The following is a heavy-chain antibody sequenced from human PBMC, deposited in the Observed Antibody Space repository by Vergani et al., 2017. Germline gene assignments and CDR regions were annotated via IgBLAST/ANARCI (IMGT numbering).Heavy chain of an antibody. CDR2: IWYDGSNK. CDR1: GFTFSSYG. Sequence: QVQLVESGGGVVQPGRSLRLSCAASGFTFSSYGMHWVRQAPGKGLEWVAVIWYDGSNKYYADSVKGRFTISSDNSKNTLYLQMNSLRAEDTAVYYCAREPLTAIGLGAFDIWGQGTMVTVSS. CDR3: AREPLTAIGLGAFDI. J-gene: IGHJ3*02. D-gene: IGHD5-18*01. V-gene: IGHV3-33*01.